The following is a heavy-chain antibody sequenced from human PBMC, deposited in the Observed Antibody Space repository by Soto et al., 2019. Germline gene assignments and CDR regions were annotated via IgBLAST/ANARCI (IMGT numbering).Heavy chain of an antibody. D-gene: IGHD6-19*01. J-gene: IGHJ3*02. CDR3: ARDSSGWYDGNDDFDI. V-gene: IGHV6-1*01. CDR2: TYYRSKWYN. CDR1: GDSVSSNSAA. Sequence: QTLSLTCAISGDSVSSNSAAWNWIRQSPSRGLEWLGRTYYRSKWYNDYAVSVKSRITINPDTSKNQSSLQLNSVTPEDTVVYYCARDSSGWYDGNDDFDIWGQGTMVTVSS.